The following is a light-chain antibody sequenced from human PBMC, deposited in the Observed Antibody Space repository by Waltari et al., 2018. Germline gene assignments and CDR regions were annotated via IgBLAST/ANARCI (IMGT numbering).Light chain of an antibody. Sequence: DIQMTQSPSSLSAFVGDRVTISCRASQGIRNSVDWFQQKPGKAPKALMYGASTLHSGVPSRFSGSGFGTDFTLTIGGLQPEDLATYYCLQYDSYPRTFGQGTKVEIK. CDR1: QGIRNS. CDR3: LQYDSYPRT. J-gene: IGKJ1*01. V-gene: IGKV1-16*01. CDR2: GAS.